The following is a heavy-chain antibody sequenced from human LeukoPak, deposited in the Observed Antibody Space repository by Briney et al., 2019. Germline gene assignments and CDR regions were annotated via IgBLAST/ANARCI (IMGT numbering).Heavy chain of an antibody. CDR2: IKYHGSDE. J-gene: IGHJ4*02. V-gene: IGHV3-7*01. CDR3: ARIGGSGTYWGY. Sequence: GSLRLSCAASGFTFSDYWMSWVRQAPGKGLEWVANIKYHGSDEHYVDSVRGRFTISRDNAKNSLFLQMNSLRAEDTAVYYCARIGGSGTYWGYWGQGTLVTVSS. CDR1: GFTFSDYW. D-gene: IGHD3-10*01.